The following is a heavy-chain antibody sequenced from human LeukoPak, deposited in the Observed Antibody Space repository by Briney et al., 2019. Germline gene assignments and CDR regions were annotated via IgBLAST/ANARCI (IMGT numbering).Heavy chain of an antibody. CDR1: GGSISSSSYY. D-gene: IGHD3-10*01. CDR2: IYYSGST. J-gene: IGHJ4*02. CDR3: ARLYARPMVRGVPPDY. V-gene: IGHV4-39*07. Sequence: PSETLSLTCTVSGGSISSSSYYWGWIRQPPGKGLEWIGSIYYSGSTYYNPSLKSRVTISVDTSKNQFSLKLSSVTAADTAVYYCARLYARPMVRGVPPDYWGQGTLVTVSS.